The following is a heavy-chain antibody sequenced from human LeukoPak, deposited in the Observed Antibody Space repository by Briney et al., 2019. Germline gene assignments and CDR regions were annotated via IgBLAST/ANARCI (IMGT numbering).Heavy chain of an antibody. V-gene: IGHV3-30*18. CDR2: ILYDGSNE. CDR3: AKDGANRGYFDY. Sequence: PGTSLRLSCAASGFTFSSHGMHWVRQAPGMGLEWVALILYDGSNEYYADSVQGRFTISRDNSKNTLYLQMNSLRAEDTAVYYCAKDGANRGYFDYWGQGTLVTVSS. D-gene: IGHD3-16*01. J-gene: IGHJ4*02. CDR1: GFTFSSHG.